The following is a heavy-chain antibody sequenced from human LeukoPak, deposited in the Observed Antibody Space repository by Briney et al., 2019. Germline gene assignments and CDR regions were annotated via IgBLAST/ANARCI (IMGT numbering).Heavy chain of an antibody. Sequence: GASVKVSCKASGYTFTSYDINWVRQATGQGLEWMGWMNPNSGNTGYAQKFQGRVTITRNTSIRTAYMELSSLRSEDTAVYYCARAVLYCSSTSCYSSVVWFDPWGQGTLVTVSS. CDR2: MNPNSGNT. V-gene: IGHV1-8*03. J-gene: IGHJ5*02. CDR3: ARAVLYCSSTSCYSSVVWFDP. CDR1: GYTFTSYD. D-gene: IGHD2-2*02.